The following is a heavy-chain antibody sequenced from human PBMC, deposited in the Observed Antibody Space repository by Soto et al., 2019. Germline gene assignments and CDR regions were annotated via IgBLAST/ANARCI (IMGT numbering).Heavy chain of an antibody. CDR3: AKDQDNTDYYWIFDL. CDR1: GFNFMKFA. D-gene: IGHD4-17*01. V-gene: IGHV3-23*01. J-gene: IGHJ2*01. CDR2: MSERSGPP. Sequence: GGSLRLSCAASGFNFMKFAMSWVRQAPGKGLEWVSGMSERSGPPLYADSVKGRFTISRDNSKSTLYLEMNNLRPEDTAVYYCAKDQDNTDYYWIFDLWGRGTPVTVSS.